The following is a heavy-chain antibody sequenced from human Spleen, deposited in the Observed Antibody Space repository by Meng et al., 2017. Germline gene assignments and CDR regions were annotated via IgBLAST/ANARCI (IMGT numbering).Heavy chain of an antibody. CDR2: ISGSGGST. V-gene: IGHV3-23*01. CDR3: AKTPTMIVAAKLDY. CDR1: GFTFSSYA. J-gene: IGHJ4*02. Sequence: GGSLRLSCAASGFTFSSYAMSWVRQAPGKGLEWVSAISGSGGSTYYADSVKGRFTISRDNSKNTLYLQMNSLRAEDTAVYYCAKTPTMIVAAKLDYWGQGTLVTVSS. D-gene: IGHD3-22*01.